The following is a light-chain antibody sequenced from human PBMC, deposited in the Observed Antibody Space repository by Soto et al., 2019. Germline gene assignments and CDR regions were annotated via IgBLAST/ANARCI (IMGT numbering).Light chain of an antibody. CDR2: EAS. J-gene: IGKJ1*01. CDR3: QQRSDWPWT. Sequence: ETVMTQALATVSLSPVERATLCCRASQSVSSYLAWYQQKPGQAPRLLMYEASNRATGIPARFSGGGSGTDFTLTISSLEPEDFAVYYCQQRSDWPWTFGQGTKVDI. CDR1: QSVSSY. V-gene: IGKV3-11*01.